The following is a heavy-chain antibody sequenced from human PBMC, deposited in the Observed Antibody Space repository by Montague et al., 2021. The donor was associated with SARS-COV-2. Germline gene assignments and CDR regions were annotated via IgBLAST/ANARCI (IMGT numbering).Heavy chain of an antibody. CDR1: GGSISSGGYY. D-gene: IGHD3-3*01. Sequence: TLSLTCTVSGGSISSGGYYWSWIRQHPGKGLEWIGYIYYSGSTYYNPSLKSRVTISVDTSKNQFSLKLSSVTAADTAVYYCARDPLKITIFGVYNCYYNGMDVWGQGTTVTVSS. CDR3: ARDPLKITIFGVYNCYYNGMDV. J-gene: IGHJ6*02. CDR2: IYYSGST. V-gene: IGHV4-31*03.